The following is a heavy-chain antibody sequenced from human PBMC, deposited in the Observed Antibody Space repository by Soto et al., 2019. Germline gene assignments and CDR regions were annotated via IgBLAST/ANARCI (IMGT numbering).Heavy chain of an antibody. CDR1: GFTFSSYG. D-gene: IGHD1-1*01. V-gene: IGHV3-33*01. CDR3: ARDRNWNYFDS. Sequence: SLRLSCAASGFTFSSYGMHWVRQAPGKGLEWVAVIWYDGSNRYYADSVKGRFTISRDNSKNTLYLQVSSLRAEDTAVYYCARDRNWNYFDSWGLGTLVTVSS. J-gene: IGHJ4*02. CDR2: IWYDGSNR.